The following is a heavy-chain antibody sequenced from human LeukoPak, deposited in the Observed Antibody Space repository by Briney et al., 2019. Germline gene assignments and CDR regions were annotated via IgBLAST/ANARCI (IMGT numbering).Heavy chain of an antibody. CDR3: ARGSGIHTDSCEPVDF. Sequence: SETLSLTCTVSGGSLSSSSYYWGWLRQPPGKGLEWIGSIFYSGNTQYNPSLKSRVTISVDMSKNQFSLKLNSVTAADTAVYYCARGSGIHTDSCEPVDFWGQGTLVIVSS. CDR1: GGSLSSSSYY. D-gene: IGHD3-22*01. V-gene: IGHV4-39*07. J-gene: IGHJ4*02. CDR2: IFYSGNT.